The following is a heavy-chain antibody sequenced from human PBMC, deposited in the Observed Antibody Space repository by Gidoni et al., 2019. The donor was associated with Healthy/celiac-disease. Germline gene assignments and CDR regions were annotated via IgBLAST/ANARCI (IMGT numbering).Heavy chain of an antibody. Sequence: EVQLVESGGGLVKPGGSLRLSCAASGFTFSSYSMNWVRQAPGKGLEWVSSISSSSSYIYYADSVKGRFTISRDNAKNSLYLQMNSLRAEDTAVYYCARASPYYDILTGQYYYYGMDVWGQGTTVTVSS. V-gene: IGHV3-21*01. CDR2: ISSSSSYI. CDR1: GFTFSSYS. J-gene: IGHJ6*02. CDR3: ARASPYYDILTGQYYYYGMDV. D-gene: IGHD3-9*01.